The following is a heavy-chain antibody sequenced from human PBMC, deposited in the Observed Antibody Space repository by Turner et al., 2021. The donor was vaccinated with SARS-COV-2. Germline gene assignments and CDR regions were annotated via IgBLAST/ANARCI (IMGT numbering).Heavy chain of an antibody. CDR1: GFTFSSYW. V-gene: IGHV3-7*01. D-gene: IGHD5-12*01. CDR2: INQDGSEK. J-gene: IGHJ4*02. CDR3: ARVEMATISFDY. Sequence: EVQLVESGGGLVQPGGSLRLSCAASGFTFSSYWMSCVSQGPGKGLEWVANINQDGSEKYYVDSVKGRFTISRDNAKNSLYLQMNSLRAEDTAVYYCARVEMATISFDYWGQGTLVTVSS.